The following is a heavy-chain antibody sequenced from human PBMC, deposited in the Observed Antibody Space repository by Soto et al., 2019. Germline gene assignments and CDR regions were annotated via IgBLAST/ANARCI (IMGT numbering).Heavy chain of an antibody. Sequence: QVQLVQSGAEVKKPGASVKVSCKASGYTFTSYGISWVRQAPGQGLEWMGWISAYNGNTNYAQKLQGRVTMTTDTSTSTANMELRSLRSDDTAVYYCARCPPTYYYDSSGYRIDYWGQGTLVTVSS. J-gene: IGHJ4*02. V-gene: IGHV1-18*01. D-gene: IGHD3-22*01. CDR3: ARCPPTYYYDSSGYRIDY. CDR2: ISAYNGNT. CDR1: GYTFTSYG.